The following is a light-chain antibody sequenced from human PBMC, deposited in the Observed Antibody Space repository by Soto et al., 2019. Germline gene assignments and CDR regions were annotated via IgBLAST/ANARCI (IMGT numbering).Light chain of an antibody. V-gene: IGLV2-11*01. J-gene: IGLJ1*01. CDR1: SSDVGGYNH. CDR2: DVS. Sequence: QSVLTQPRSVSGSPGQSVTISCTGTSSDVGGYNHVSWYQQHPGKVPKLIIYDVSKRPSGVPDRFSGSKSGNTASLTISGLQAEDEADYYCVSYTSSTTYVFGTGTKGTVL. CDR3: VSYTSSTTYV.